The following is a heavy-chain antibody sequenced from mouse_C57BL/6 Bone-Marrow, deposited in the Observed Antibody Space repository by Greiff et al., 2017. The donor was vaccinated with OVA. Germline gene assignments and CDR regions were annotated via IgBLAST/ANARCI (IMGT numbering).Heavy chain of an antibody. CDR3: VRDRGYYGDYYAMDY. CDR2: IRSKSSNYAT. V-gene: IGHV10-3*01. Sequence: DVMLVESGGGLVQPKGSLKLSCAASGFTFNTYAMHWVRQAPGKGLEWVARIRSKSSNYATYYADSVKDRFTISRDDSQSMLYLQMNNLKTEDTAMYYCVRDRGYYGDYYAMDYWGQGTSVTVSS. CDR1: GFTFNTYA. J-gene: IGHJ4*01. D-gene: IGHD1-1*01.